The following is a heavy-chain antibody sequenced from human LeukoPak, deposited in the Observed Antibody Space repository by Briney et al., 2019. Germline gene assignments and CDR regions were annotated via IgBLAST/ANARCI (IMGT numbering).Heavy chain of an antibody. J-gene: IGHJ4*02. CDR3: ARGERYDYYGSGSYYDLDY. CDR1: GGSVSSYY. Sequence: SETLSLTCTVSGGSVSSYYWSWIRQPAGKGLEWIGRIYTSGSTNYNPSLKSRVTMSVDTSKNQFSLKLSSVTAADTAVYYCARGERYDYYGSGSYYDLDYWGQGTLVTVSS. V-gene: IGHV4-4*07. D-gene: IGHD3-10*01. CDR2: IYTSGST.